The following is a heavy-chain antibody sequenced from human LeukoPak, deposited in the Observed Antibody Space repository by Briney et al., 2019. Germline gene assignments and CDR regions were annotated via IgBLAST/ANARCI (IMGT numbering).Heavy chain of an antibody. Sequence: GGSLRLSCAASGFTFSSYEMNWVRQAPGKGLEWVSVIYSGGSTYYAESVKGRFTISRDNSKKTMYLQMNSLTAEDTAVFHCARGPPMYSYGSSAYHYDYFEYWGQGTLVTVSS. V-gene: IGHV3-66*02. CDR3: ARGPPMYSYGSSAYHYDYFEY. J-gene: IGHJ4*02. CDR1: GFTFSSYE. D-gene: IGHD3-22*01. CDR2: IYSGGST.